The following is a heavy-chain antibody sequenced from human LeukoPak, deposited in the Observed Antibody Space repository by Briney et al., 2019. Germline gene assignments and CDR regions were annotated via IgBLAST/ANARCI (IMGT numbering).Heavy chain of an antibody. CDR3: ATLGRAAGNAFDI. V-gene: IGHV4-59*11. Sequence: SETLSLTCSVSGDSISFHFWSWIRQPPGKGLEGIGHTYYGGRTDYNPSLASRVTVSADTSKNQFSLKLSSVTAADTAVYYCATLGRAAGNAFDIWGQGTVVIVSS. J-gene: IGHJ3*02. D-gene: IGHD1-26*01. CDR2: TYYGGRT. CDR1: GDSISFHF.